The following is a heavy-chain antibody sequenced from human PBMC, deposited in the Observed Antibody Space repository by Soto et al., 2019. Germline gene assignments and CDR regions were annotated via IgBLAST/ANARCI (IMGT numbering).Heavy chain of an antibody. CDR3: ARGRRYYDSSGYYNFDY. Sequence: EVQLVESGGGLVQPGGSLRLSCAASGFTFSSYDMHWVRQATGKGLEWVSAIGTAGDTYYPGSVKGRFTISRENAKNSLYLQMNSLRAEVTAVYYCARGRRYYDSSGYYNFDYWGQGTLVTVSS. CDR2: IGTAGDT. D-gene: IGHD3-22*01. V-gene: IGHV3-13*01. J-gene: IGHJ4*02. CDR1: GFTFSSYD.